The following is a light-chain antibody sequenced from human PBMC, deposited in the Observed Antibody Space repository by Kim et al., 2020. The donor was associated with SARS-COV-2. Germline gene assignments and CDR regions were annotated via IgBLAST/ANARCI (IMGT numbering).Light chain of an antibody. Sequence: SSELTQDPAVSVALGQTVRITCQGDSLRSYYASWYQQKPGQAPVLVIYGKNNRPSWIPDRFSGSSSGNTASLTITGAQAEDEADYYCNSRDSSGPVVFGG. CDR3: NSRDSSGPVV. J-gene: IGLJ2*01. CDR2: GKN. V-gene: IGLV3-19*01. CDR1: SLRSYY.